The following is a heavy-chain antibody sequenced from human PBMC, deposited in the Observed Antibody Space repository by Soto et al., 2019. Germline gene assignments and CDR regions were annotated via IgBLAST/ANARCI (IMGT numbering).Heavy chain of an antibody. CDR3: ANAREQQLWGSGGGWDYGMDV. Sequence: PRGSLRLSCAASVFTFSSYAMSWFRQAPGKGLEWVSAISGSGGSTYYADSVKGRFTISRDNSKNTLYLQMNSLRAEDTAVYYCANAREQQLWGSGGGWDYGMDVWGQGTTVTVSS. CDR1: VFTFSSYA. D-gene: IGHD6-13*01. CDR2: ISGSGGST. V-gene: IGHV3-23*01. J-gene: IGHJ6*02.